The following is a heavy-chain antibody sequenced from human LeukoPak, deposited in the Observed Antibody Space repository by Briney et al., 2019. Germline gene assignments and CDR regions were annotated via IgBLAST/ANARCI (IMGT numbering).Heavy chain of an antibody. CDR3: ARERGSSGWYVGWFDP. CDR1: GGTFSSYA. J-gene: IGHJ5*02. Sequence: SVKVSCKASGGTFSSYAISWVRQAPGQGLEWMGRIVPILGIANYAQKFQGRVTITADKSTSTAYMELSSLRSEDTAVYYCARERGSSGWYVGWFDPWGQGTLVTVSS. V-gene: IGHV1-69*04. D-gene: IGHD6-19*01. CDR2: IVPILGIA.